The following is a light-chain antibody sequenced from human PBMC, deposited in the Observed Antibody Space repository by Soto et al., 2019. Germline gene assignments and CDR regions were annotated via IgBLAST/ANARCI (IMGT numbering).Light chain of an antibody. V-gene: IGKV2-24*01. Sequence: DLVMTQTPLSSPVTLGQPASISCRSSRSLVHSDGNTYLSWLQQRPGQPPRLLIYRVSNRFSGVRDRFSGSGTGTDFTLKSSRVEVEDVGVYFCAQETHFPRTFGQGTKVEI. J-gene: IGKJ1*01. CDR2: RVS. CDR1: RSLVHSDGNTY. CDR3: AQETHFPRT.